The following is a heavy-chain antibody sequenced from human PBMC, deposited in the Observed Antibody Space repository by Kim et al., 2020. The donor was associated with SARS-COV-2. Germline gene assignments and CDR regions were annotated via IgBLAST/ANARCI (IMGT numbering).Heavy chain of an antibody. CDR1: GFTFSDYY. CDR2: ISSSGTTI. J-gene: IGHJ4*02. V-gene: IGHV3-11*01. D-gene: IGHD1-26*01. CDR3: ARVGGGGSYENFDY. Sequence: GGSLRLSCAASGFTFSDYYMSWIRQAPGKGLECVSYISSSGTTIYYADSLKGRFTISRDNAKHSLYLQMNSLRAEDTAVYYCARVGGGGSYENFDYWGQGILVTVSS.